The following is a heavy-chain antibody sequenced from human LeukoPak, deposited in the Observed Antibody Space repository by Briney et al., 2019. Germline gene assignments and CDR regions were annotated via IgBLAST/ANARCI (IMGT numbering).Heavy chain of an antibody. D-gene: IGHD6-6*01. CDR3: GRDSGSSYYMDV. Sequence: GASVKVSCKAFGYTFIGNYMHWVRQAPGQGLEWMGIINPSRGSTSYAQKFQGRVTMTRDTSTSTVYMELYSLTSEDTAAYYCGRDSGSSYYMDVWGKGTTVTVSS. J-gene: IGHJ6*03. CDR1: GYTFIGNY. CDR2: INPSRGST. V-gene: IGHV1-46*01.